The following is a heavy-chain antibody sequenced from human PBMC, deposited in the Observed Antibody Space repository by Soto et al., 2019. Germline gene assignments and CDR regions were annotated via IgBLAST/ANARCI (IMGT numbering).Heavy chain of an antibody. CDR2: IYYSGST. J-gene: IGHJ4*02. V-gene: IGHV4-31*03. Sequence: QVQLQESGPGLVKPSQTLSLTCTVSGGSISSGCYYWSWIRQHPGQGLEWIGYIYYSGSTYYNPSLKSRVTISVDTSKNQFSLKLSSVTAADTAVYYCATYGSGSYKPTTFDYWGQGTLVTVSS. CDR1: GGSISSGCYY. D-gene: IGHD3-10*01. CDR3: ATYGSGSYKPTTFDY.